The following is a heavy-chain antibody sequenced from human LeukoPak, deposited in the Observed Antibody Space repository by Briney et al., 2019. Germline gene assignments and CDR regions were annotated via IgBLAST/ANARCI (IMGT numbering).Heavy chain of an antibody. J-gene: IGHJ3*02. V-gene: IGHV4-34*01. CDR3: AREGLAARRGAFDI. Sequence: SETLSLTCAVYDGSFSGYYWSWIRQPPGKGLEWIGEINHSGSTNYNPSLKSRVTISLDTSKSQFSLKVRYVTAADTAIYYCAREGLAARRGAFDIWGQGTVVTISS. CDR2: INHSGST. CDR1: DGSFSGYY. D-gene: IGHD6-6*01.